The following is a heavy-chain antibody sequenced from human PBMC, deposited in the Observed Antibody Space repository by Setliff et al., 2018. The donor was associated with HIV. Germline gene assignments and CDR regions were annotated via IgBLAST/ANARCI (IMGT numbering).Heavy chain of an antibody. CDR1: GASISNSNSY. Sequence: SSETLSLTCPRRVYGASISNSNSYWGWIRQTPGKRLEWLASIYYSGSTSYNPSLSSRLTISVDTSKNQLSLRLTSVTAADTGVYYCARHRDPPGTSWIFYYYYMDLWGGGTTVTVSS. CDR2: IYYSGST. CDR3: ARHRDPPGTSWIFYYYYMDL. D-gene: IGHD6-13*01. J-gene: IGHJ6*03. V-gene: IGHV4-39*01.